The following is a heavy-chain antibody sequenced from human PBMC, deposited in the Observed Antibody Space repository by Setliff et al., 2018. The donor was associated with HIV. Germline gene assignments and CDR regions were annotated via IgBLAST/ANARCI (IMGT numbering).Heavy chain of an antibody. V-gene: IGHV4-59*12. J-gene: IGHJ4*02. Sequence: PSETLSLTCTVSGGSISSYYWSWIRQPPGKGLEWIGYIYYSGSTNYNPSLKSRVTISVDTSKSHFSLKLSSVTAADTAVYYCARGALSLTLTKLLSFFDYWGQGTQVTVSS. CDR1: GGSISSYY. CDR2: IYYSGST. CDR3: ARGALSLTLTKLLSFFDY. D-gene: IGHD3-22*01.